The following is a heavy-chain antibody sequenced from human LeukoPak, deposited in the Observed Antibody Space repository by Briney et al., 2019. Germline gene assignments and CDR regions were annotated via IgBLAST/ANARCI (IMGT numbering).Heavy chain of an antibody. J-gene: IGHJ4*02. CDR3: AKSDTYRFDY. Sequence: AGGSLRLSCVAPGFTFSIYSMYWVRQAPGKGLEWLSYISSSSSIIYYADSVKGRFTISRDNAKNSLYLQMNSLRDEDTAVYYCAKSDTYRFDYWGQGTLVTVSS. CDR1: GFTFSIYS. D-gene: IGHD2-21*02. CDR2: ISSSSSII. V-gene: IGHV3-48*02.